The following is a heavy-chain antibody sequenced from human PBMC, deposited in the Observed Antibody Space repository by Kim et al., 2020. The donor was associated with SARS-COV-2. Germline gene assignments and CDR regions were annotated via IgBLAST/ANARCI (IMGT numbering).Heavy chain of an antibody. CDR2: ISHTGTS. CDR3: ARTSGVTTGFDF. V-gene: IGHV4-34*01. Sequence: SETLSLTCAVYRGSFSGYFWTWVRQPPGKGLEWIGEISHTGTSTYSPSLKGRVAMSVDASKNQFSLSLPSVTAADTGVYFCARTSGVTTGFDFWGQGTLV. CDR1: RGSFSGYF. D-gene: IGHD4-17*01. J-gene: IGHJ4*02.